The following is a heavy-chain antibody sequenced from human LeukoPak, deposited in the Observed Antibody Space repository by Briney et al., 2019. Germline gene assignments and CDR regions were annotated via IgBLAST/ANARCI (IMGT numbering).Heavy chain of an antibody. CDR1: GFTFSSYE. Sequence: GGSLRLSCTASGFTFSSYEMNWVRQAPGKGLEWVSYISSSGSTIYYADSVKGRFTVSRDNAKNSLYLQMNSLRAEDTAVYYCARTSAAGMLDYWGQGTLVTVSS. D-gene: IGHD6-13*01. V-gene: IGHV3-48*03. CDR3: ARTSAAGMLDY. J-gene: IGHJ4*02. CDR2: ISSSGSTI.